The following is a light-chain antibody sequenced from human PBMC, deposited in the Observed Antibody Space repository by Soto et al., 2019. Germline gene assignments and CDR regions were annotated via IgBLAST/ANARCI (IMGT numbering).Light chain of an antibody. CDR2: EVT. J-gene: IGLJ1*01. V-gene: IGLV2-14*01. CDR3: SSYTTSAPYV. CDR1: SSDVGAYNF. Sequence: QSALTQPASVSGSAGQSITISCTGTSSDVGAYNFVSWYQHHPGRAPKLIIYEVTIRPSGVSNRFSGSKSGNTASLTISGLQAEDEADYYCSSYTTSAPYVSGSGTKVTVL.